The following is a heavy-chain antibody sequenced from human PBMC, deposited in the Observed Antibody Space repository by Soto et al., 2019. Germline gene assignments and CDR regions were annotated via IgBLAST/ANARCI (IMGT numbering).Heavy chain of an antibody. J-gene: IGHJ6*03. CDR3: ASLEDYDSPYYMDV. D-gene: IGHD5-12*01. Sequence: PSETLSLTCTVSGGSVSSSYWTWIRQPPGKGLEWLGFIHHSGFTNYNPSLKSRVTISADTSRNQFSLRLRSVTAADTAVYYCASLEDYDSPYYMDVWGSGTTVTVSS. CDR2: IHHSGFT. V-gene: IGHV4-59*02. CDR1: GGSVSSSY.